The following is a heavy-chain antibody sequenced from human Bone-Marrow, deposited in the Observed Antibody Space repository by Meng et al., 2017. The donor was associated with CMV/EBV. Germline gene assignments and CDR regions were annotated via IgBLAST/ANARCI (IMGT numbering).Heavy chain of an antibody. CDR3: ARYCSSTSCFHYYYGMDV. CDR1: GFTFSSYS. CDR2: ISSSSSYI. J-gene: IGHJ6*02. D-gene: IGHD2-2*01. Sequence: GGSLRLSCAAFGFTFSSYSMNWVRQAPGKGLEWVSSISSSSSYIYYADSVKGRFTISRDNAKNSLYLQMNSLRAEDTAVYYCARYCSSTSCFHYYYGMDVWGQGTTVTVSS. V-gene: IGHV3-21*01.